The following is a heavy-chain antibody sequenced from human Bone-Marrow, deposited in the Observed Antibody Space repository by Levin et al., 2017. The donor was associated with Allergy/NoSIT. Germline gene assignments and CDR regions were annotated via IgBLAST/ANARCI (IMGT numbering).Heavy chain of an antibody. CDR1: GGSVSGYF. D-gene: IGHD2-2*01. CDR3: ARYCSISDCRSAFEY. CDR2: IFSSGNT. Sequence: SETLSLTCTVSGGSVSGYFWSWIPQPPGKGLEWIGYIFSSGNTNYNPSLRGRLTMSVETSKNQFSLRLSSVTAADTAVYYCARYCSISDCRSAFEYWGQGTLVTVSS. J-gene: IGHJ4*02. V-gene: IGHV4-59*02.